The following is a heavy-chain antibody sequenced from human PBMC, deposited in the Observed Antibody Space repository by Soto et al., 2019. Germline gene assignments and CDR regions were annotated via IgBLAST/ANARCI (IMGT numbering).Heavy chain of an antibody. CDR1: GGSISSGDYY. Sequence: SETLSLTCTVSGGSISSGDYYWSWIRQPPGKGLEWIGYIYYSGSTYYNPSLKSRVTISVDTSKNQFSLKLSSVTAADTAVYYCARGSYYYDSSGYYHYWGQGNMVTVSS. CDR3: ARGSYYYDSSGYYHY. CDR2: IYYSGST. J-gene: IGHJ4*02. D-gene: IGHD3-22*01. V-gene: IGHV4-30-4*01.